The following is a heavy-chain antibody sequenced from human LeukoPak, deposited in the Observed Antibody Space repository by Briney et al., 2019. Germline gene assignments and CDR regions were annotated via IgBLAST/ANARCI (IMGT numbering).Heavy chain of an antibody. D-gene: IGHD4-17*01. CDR1: GFTFSSYA. CDR3: AKDHAVTTDFDY. Sequence: GGSLRLSCAASGFTFSSYATSWVHQAPGKGLEWVSAISGSGGSTYYADSVKGRFTISRDNSKNTLYLQMNSLRAEDTAVYYCAKDHAVTTDFDYWGQGTLVTVSS. J-gene: IGHJ4*02. CDR2: ISGSGGST. V-gene: IGHV3-23*01.